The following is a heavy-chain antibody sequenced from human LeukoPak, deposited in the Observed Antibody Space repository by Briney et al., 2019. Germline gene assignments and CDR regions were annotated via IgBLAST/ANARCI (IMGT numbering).Heavy chain of an antibody. D-gene: IGHD6-13*01. CDR1: GFTFSNYV. J-gene: IGHJ4*02. V-gene: IGHV3-33*01. CDR3: ARDQHHYFDY. CDR2: IWYDGSNK. Sequence: GGSLRLSCAASGFTFSNYVIHWVRQAPGKGLEWVAVIWYDGSNKFYADSVKGRFTIPRDNSKNTLYLQMDSLRAEDTALYYCARDQHHYFDYWGQGTLVTVSS.